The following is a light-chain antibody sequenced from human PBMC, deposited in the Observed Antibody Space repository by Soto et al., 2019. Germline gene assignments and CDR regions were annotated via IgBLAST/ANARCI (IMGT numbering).Light chain of an antibody. Sequence: DMEMTQYQSSLSACLRGPVGTTWRASQVIRNDLGWYQQKLGKAPKRLIYAASNFQGGVPSRFSGSGSETEFTLTISSLQPEDFATYSCLQYNAFPVTFGQGTKVDIK. CDR2: AAS. CDR1: QVIRND. CDR3: LQYNAFPVT. V-gene: IGKV1-17*01. J-gene: IGKJ1*01.